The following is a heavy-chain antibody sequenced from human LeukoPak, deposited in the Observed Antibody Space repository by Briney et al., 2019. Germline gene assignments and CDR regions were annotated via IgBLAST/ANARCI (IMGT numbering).Heavy chain of an antibody. CDR3: ARDLGLMDV. J-gene: IGHJ6*04. CDR2: SYSGGGT. V-gene: IGHV3-53*05. Sequence: GGSLRLSCAASGFIASSNHKSWVRQAPGKGLEWVSVSYSGGGTFYADSVKGRFTMSRDHSKSTVYLQMNRLRPEDTAVYYCARDLGLMDVWGKGTTVTVSS. D-gene: IGHD7-27*01. CDR1: GFIASSNH.